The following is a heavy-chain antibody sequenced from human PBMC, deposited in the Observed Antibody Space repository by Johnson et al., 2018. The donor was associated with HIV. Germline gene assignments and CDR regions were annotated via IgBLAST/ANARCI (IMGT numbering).Heavy chain of an antibody. CDR1: GFTVSSNS. V-gene: IGHV3-66*01. D-gene: IGHD2-15*01. CDR2: IYSGGST. CDR3: AREAYCSGGSCYDAFDI. J-gene: IGHJ3*02. Sequence: VQLVESGGGLVQPGGSLRLSCAASGFTVSSNSMSWVRQAPGKGLEWVSVIYSGGSTYYADSVKGRFTISRDNSKNTLYLQMNSLRAEDTAVYYCAREAYCSGGSCYDAFDIWGQGTMVTVSS.